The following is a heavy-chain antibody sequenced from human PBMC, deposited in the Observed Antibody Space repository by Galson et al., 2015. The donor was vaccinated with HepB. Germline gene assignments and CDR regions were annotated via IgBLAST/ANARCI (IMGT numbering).Heavy chain of an antibody. CDR1: GFTFSNYE. Sequence: SVKVSCKASGFTFSNYEITWVRQAPGQGLEWMGGIIPILGTTNYAQKFQGRVTITADESTRTAYMELTSVRSEDTAVYYCARGRIPWNHAKAPTPFDYWGQGTLVTASS. CDR3: ARGRIPWNHAKAPTPFDY. D-gene: IGHD1-14*01. V-gene: IGHV1-69*13. CDR2: IIPILGTT. J-gene: IGHJ4*02.